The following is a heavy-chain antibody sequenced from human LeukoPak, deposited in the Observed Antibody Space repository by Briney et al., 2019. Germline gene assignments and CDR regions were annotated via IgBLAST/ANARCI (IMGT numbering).Heavy chain of an antibody. D-gene: IGHD3-10*01. J-gene: IGHJ4*02. CDR1: GGSISSYY. CDR3: ARVQTLTGMFDH. V-gene: IGHV4-59*01. CDR2: IYYSGST. Sequence: SETLSLTCTVSGGSISSYYWSWIRQPPGKGLEWIGYIYYSGSTNYNPSLKSRVTISVDTSKNQFSLKLSSVTAADTAVYYCARVQTLTGMFDHWGQGTLVTVSS.